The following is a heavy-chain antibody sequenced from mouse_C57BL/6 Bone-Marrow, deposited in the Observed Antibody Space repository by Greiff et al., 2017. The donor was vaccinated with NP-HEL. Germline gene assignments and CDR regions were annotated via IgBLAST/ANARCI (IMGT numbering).Heavy chain of an antibody. Sequence: VQLQQSGPELVKPGASVKISCKASGYSFTGYYMNWVKQSPEKSLEWIGEINPSTGGTTYNQKFKAKATLTVDKSSSTAYMQLKSLTSEDSAVYYCARGGYYGNFWFAYWGQGTLVTVSA. D-gene: IGHD2-1*01. V-gene: IGHV1-42*01. CDR3: ARGGYYGNFWFAY. J-gene: IGHJ3*01. CDR1: GYSFTGYY. CDR2: INPSTGGT.